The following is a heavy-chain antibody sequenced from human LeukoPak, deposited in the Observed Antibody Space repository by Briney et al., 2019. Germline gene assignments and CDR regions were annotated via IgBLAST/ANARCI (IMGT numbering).Heavy chain of an antibody. J-gene: IGHJ4*02. CDR1: GFTFSSYG. CDR3: ARANYDSGLIPVYYFAY. D-gene: IGHD3-22*01. CDR2: ISSDGRST. V-gene: IGHV3-74*01. Sequence: GGSLRLSCAASGFTFSSYGMRWVRQAPGKGLVWVSRISSDGRSTTYADSVKGRFTISSDNAKHTLYLQMNSLRAEDTAVHYCARANYDSGLIPVYYFAYWGQGTLVTVSS.